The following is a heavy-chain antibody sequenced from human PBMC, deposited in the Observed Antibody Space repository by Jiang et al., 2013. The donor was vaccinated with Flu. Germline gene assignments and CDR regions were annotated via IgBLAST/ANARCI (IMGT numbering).Heavy chain of an antibody. CDR2: IYYSGTT. Sequence: GLVKPSETLSLSCTVSGGSIISENSYWGWIRQPPGKGLEWIGSIYYSGTTYYNPSLKSRVTISADTSKKQFSLKLSSVTAADTAAYYCASQHWDHGVGSYYMSHWGQGTLVTVSS. J-gene: IGHJ4*02. D-gene: IGHD3-10*01. CDR1: GGSIISENSY. V-gene: IGHV4-39*07. CDR3: ASQHWDHGVGSYYMSH.